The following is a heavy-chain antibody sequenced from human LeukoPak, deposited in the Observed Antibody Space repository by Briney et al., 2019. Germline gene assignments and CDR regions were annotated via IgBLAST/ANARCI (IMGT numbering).Heavy chain of an antibody. J-gene: IGHJ6*03. D-gene: IGHD2-21*02. CDR3: ARDREVGTSFLGYYYYYMDV. Sequence: ASVKVSCKSSGYTFSDYYIHWVRQAPGQGLDWMGWINPRTGVTKYARKFQGRVTMTRDTSITTVSMELSSLRYDGTAVYYCARDREVGTSFLGYYYYYMDVWGGGTTVTISS. CDR2: INPRTGVT. CDR1: GYTFSDYY. V-gene: IGHV1-2*02.